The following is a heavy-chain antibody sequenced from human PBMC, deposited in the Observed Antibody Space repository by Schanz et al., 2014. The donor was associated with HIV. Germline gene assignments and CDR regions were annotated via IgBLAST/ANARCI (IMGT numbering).Heavy chain of an antibody. D-gene: IGHD3-10*01. Sequence: QVQLVESGGGVVQPGRSLRLSCVASGFSFRTFGMHWVRQAPGKGLEWVDLIYYDGTNKYYTDSVKGRFTISRDNSKNTLYLQMNSLRAEDTSVYYCARGFQGFDYWGQGTLVTVSS. CDR1: GFSFRTFG. J-gene: IGHJ4*02. CDR2: IYYDGTNK. CDR3: ARGFQGFDY. V-gene: IGHV3-33*01.